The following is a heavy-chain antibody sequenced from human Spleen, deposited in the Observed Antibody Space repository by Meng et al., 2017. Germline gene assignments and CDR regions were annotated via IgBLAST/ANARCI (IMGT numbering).Heavy chain of an antibody. V-gene: IGHV1-69*13. Sequence: SVKVSCKASGGTFSSYAISWVRQAPGLGLEWMGGIIPIFGTANYAQKFQGRVTITADESTSTAYMELSSLRSEDTAVYYCATSAAVAVRFPLHDAFDIWGQGTMVTVSS. J-gene: IGHJ3*02. D-gene: IGHD6-19*01. CDR1: GGTFSSYA. CDR2: IIPIFGTA. CDR3: ATSAAVAVRFPLHDAFDI.